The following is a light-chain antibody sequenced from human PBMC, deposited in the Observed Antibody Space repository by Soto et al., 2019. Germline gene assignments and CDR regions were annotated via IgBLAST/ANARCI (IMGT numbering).Light chain of an antibody. J-gene: IGLJ1*01. CDR1: NSDVGIYDF. CDR3: CSYAGSSTPYV. V-gene: IGLV2-23*01. CDR2: EGS. Sequence: QSVLTQPASVSGTPGQSITISCTGSNSDVGIYDFVSWYQHHPGRAPKLMIYEGSKRPSGVSNRFSGSKSGNTASLTISGLQAEDEADYYCCSYAGSSTPYVFGTGTKVTVL.